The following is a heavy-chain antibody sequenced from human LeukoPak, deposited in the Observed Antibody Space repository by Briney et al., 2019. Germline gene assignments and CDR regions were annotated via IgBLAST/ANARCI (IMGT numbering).Heavy chain of an antibody. D-gene: IGHD2-15*01. CDR3: ARDVGKAYFDY. Sequence: GGSLRLFCAASGFTFSSYGMKWVRQAPGKGLEWVSSISSSNVYIYYADSVKGRFTISRDNAKNSLYLQMASLRAEDTAVYYCARDVGKAYFDYWGQGTLATVSS. V-gene: IGHV3-21*01. CDR2: ISSSNVYI. J-gene: IGHJ4*02. CDR1: GFTFSSYG.